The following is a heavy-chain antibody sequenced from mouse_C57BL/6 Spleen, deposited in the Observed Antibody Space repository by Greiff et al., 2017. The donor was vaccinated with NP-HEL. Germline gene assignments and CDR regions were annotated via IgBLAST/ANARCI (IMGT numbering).Heavy chain of an antibody. J-gene: IGHJ2*01. Sequence: VQLQQSGAELARPGASVKLSCKASGYTFTSYGISWVKQRTGQGLEWIGEIYPRSGNTYYNEKFKGKATLTADKSSSTAYMELRSLTSEDSAVYFCAREELITTVRAFDYWGQGTTLTVSS. V-gene: IGHV1-81*01. CDR2: IYPRSGNT. CDR1: GYTFTSYG. CDR3: AREELITTVRAFDY. D-gene: IGHD1-1*01.